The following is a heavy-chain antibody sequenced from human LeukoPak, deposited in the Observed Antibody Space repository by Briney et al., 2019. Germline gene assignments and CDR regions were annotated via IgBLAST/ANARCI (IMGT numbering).Heavy chain of an antibody. D-gene: IGHD3-16*01. CDR2: IRYDGSNK. Sequence: PGGSLRLSCAASGFTFSRYGMHWVRQAPGKGLEWVAFIRYDGSNKYYADSVKGRFTISRDNSKNTLYLQMNSLRAEDTAVYYCARVWSYYYYYYYMDVWGKGTTVTISS. CDR1: GFTFSRYG. CDR3: ARVWSYYYYYYYMDV. V-gene: IGHV3-30*02. J-gene: IGHJ6*03.